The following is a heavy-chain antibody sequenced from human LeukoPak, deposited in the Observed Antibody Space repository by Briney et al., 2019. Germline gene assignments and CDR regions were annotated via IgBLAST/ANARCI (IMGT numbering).Heavy chain of an antibody. CDR2: VYNSGVT. J-gene: IGHJ4*02. CDR3: ARDGGLPKYDSSGYFHY. Sequence: GSLRLSCAASGFTFSSSAMHWIRQPPGKGLEWIGYVYNSGVTNYNPSLRSRVTMSIDTSRNQLSLKLTSVTAADTAVYYCARDGGLPKYDSSGYFHYWGQGTLVSVSS. CDR1: GFTFSSSA. V-gene: IGHV4-59*01. D-gene: IGHD3-22*01.